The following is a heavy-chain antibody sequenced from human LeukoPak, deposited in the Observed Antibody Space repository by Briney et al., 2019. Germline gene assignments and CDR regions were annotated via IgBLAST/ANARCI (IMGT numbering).Heavy chain of an antibody. CDR2: IYPGDSDT. D-gene: IGHD2-2*01. V-gene: IGHV5-51*01. Sequence: GAALKISCKGSGSCFTSYWIGLGRQLPGKGLELMGIIYPGDSDTRYSPSFQGLATISADKAISTAYLQWSSLKASDTAMYYCARGPDIVVVPAAQSNWFDPWGQGTLVTVSS. CDR1: GSCFTSYW. J-gene: IGHJ5*02. CDR3: ARGPDIVVVPAAQSNWFDP.